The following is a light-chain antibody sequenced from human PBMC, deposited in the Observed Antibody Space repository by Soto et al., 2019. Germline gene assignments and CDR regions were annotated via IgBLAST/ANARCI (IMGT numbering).Light chain of an antibody. V-gene: IGKV3-15*01. CDR2: GAS. CDR3: QQRQYWPPIT. J-gene: IGKJ5*01. CDR1: QDIRSS. Sequence: EIVMTQSPATLSVSPGERVTRCCRASQDIRSSLAWYQQKPGQAPRLLIYGASIRATGVPATFSGSGSGTDFTLTISSLEPEDCAIYYCQQRQYWPPITFGQGTRLEIK.